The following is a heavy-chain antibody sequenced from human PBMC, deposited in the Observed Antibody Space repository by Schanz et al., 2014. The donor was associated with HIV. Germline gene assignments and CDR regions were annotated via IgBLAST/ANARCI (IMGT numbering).Heavy chain of an antibody. J-gene: IGHJ6*02. CDR2: MSWNRRRI. V-gene: IGHV3-9*01. D-gene: IGHD3-22*01. CDR1: GFTLEDYA. Sequence: EVQLMESGGGLVQPGRSLRLSCAASGFTLEDYAMHWVRQAPGKGLEWVSGMSWNRRRIGYGDAVKGRFTISRDNSKNTLYLQMNSLRAEDTAVYYCAKVLIPMIAVPYYGMDVWGQGTTVTVPS. CDR3: AKVLIPMIAVPYYGMDV.